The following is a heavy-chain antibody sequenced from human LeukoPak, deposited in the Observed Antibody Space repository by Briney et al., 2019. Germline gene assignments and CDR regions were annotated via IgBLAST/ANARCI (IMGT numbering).Heavy chain of an antibody. CDR2: IYYSGST. CDR3: ARRGRSDSSGWYFGY. J-gene: IGHJ4*02. CDR1: GGSISSYY. Sequence: PSETLSLTCTVSGGSISSYYWSWIRQPPGKGLEWIGYIYYSGSTNYNPSLKSRVTISVDTSKNQFSLKLSPVTAADTAVYYCARRGRSDSSGWYFGYWGQGTLVTVSS. V-gene: IGHV4-59*01. D-gene: IGHD6-19*01.